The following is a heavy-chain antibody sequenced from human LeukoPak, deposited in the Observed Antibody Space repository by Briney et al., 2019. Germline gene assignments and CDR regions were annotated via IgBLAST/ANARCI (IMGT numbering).Heavy chain of an antibody. J-gene: IGHJ5*02. D-gene: IGHD3-22*01. CDR1: GFTVSRYW. Sequence: GGSLRLACAASGFTVSRYWVHWVRQAPGKGLGWVSRINSDGINTIYADSVKGRFTISRDNAKNTLNLQMNSLRAEDTTVYYCARDLGQYYDTSDNWFDPWGQGTLVTVSS. CDR3: ARDLGQYYDTSDNWFDP. V-gene: IGHV3-74*01. CDR2: INSDGINT.